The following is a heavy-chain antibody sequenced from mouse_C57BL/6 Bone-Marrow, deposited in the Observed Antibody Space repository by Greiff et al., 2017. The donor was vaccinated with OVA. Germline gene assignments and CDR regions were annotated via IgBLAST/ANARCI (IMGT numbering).Heavy chain of an antibody. D-gene: IGHD4-1*01. V-gene: IGHV5-17*01. CDR3: ARELGLYWYFDV. CDR1: GFTFSDYG. CDR2: ISSGSSTI. J-gene: IGHJ1*03. Sequence: EVKLVESGGGLVKPGGSLKLSCAASGFTFSDYGMHWVRQAPEKGLEWVAYISSGSSTIYYADTVKGRFTISRDNAKNTLFLQMTSLRSEDTAMYYCARELGLYWYFDVWGTGTTVTVSS.